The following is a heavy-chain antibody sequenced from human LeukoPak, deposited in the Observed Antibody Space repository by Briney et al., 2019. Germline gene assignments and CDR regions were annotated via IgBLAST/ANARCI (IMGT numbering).Heavy chain of an antibody. CDR3: ATLTLADAFDI. CDR1: GFTFSSYA. Sequence: PGGSLRLSCAASGFTFSSYAMHWVRQAPGKGLEWVAVISYDGSNKYYADSVKGRFTISRDNSKNTLYLQMNSLRAEDTAVYYCATLTLADAFDIWGQGTMVTVSS. D-gene: IGHD2-15*01. V-gene: IGHV3-30-3*01. J-gene: IGHJ3*02. CDR2: ISYDGSNK.